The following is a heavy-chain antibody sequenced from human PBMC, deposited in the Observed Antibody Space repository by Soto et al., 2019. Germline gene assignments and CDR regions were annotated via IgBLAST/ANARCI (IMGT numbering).Heavy chain of an antibody. Sequence: GGSLRLSCEASGINFGAYGMHWLRQAPGKGLEWVAVISHDGTKTYYSDSVKGRFTVSRDNSKNMLYVQMVSLRPDDTAVYSCAKDRRDGYTTCSRCYCGDVWGQGTTVTV. CDR3: AKDRRDGYTTCSRCYCGDV. V-gene: IGHV3-30*18. J-gene: IGHJ6*02. CDR2: ISHDGTKT. D-gene: IGHD5-18*01. CDR1: GINFGAYG.